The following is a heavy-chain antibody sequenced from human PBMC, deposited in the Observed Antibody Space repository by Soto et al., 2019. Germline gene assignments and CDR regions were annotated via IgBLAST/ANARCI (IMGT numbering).Heavy chain of an antibody. CDR1: GFTFSSYS. Sequence: GGSLRLSCAASGFTFSSYSMNWVRQAPGKGLEWVSSISSSSSYIYYADSVKGRFTISRDNAKNSLYLQMNSLRAEDMAVYYCASLGSPPPWDCSSTSCYPFDYWGQGTLVTVSS. CDR3: ASLGSPPPWDCSSTSCYPFDY. D-gene: IGHD2-2*01. V-gene: IGHV3-21*01. J-gene: IGHJ4*02. CDR2: ISSSSSYI.